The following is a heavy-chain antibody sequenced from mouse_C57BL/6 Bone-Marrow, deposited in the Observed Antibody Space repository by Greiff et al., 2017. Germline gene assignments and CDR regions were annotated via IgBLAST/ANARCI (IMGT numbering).Heavy chain of an antibody. CDR2: IHPNSGST. CDR3: ARSYGFYWYFDV. CDR1: GYTFTSYW. J-gene: IGHJ1*03. V-gene: IGHV1-64*01. Sequence: QVQLQQPGAELVKPGASVKLSCKASGYTFTSYWMHWVKQRPGQGLEWIGMIHPNSGSTNYNEKFKSKATLTVDKSSSTAYMQLSSLTSEDSAVDYCARSYGFYWYFDVWGTGTTVTVSS. D-gene: IGHD2-2*01.